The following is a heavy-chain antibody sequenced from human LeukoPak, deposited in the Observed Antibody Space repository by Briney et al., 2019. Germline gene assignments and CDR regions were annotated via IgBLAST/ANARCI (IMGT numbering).Heavy chain of an antibody. CDR2: INAGNGNT. CDR3: TSYADYYGSGSVAFDI. Sequence: ASVKVSCKASGYTFTSYAMHWVRQAPGQRLEWMGWINAGNGNTKYSQKFQGRVTITRDTSASTAYMELSSLRSEDTAVYYCTSYADYYGSGSVAFDIWGQGTMVTVSS. CDR1: GYTFTSYA. J-gene: IGHJ3*02. V-gene: IGHV1-3*01. D-gene: IGHD3-10*01.